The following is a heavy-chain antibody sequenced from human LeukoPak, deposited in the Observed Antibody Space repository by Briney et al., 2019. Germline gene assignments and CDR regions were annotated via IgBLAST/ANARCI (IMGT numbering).Heavy chain of an antibody. Sequence: PGGSLRLSCAASGFTVSSNYMSWVRQAPGKGLEWVSVIYSGGSTYYADSVKGRFTISRDNSKNTLYLQMNSLRAEDTAVYYCARDWSYSSSSAYYFDYWGQGTLVTVSS. D-gene: IGHD6-6*01. CDR2: IYSGGST. V-gene: IGHV3-66*01. J-gene: IGHJ4*02. CDR1: GFTVSSNY. CDR3: ARDWSYSSSSAYYFDY.